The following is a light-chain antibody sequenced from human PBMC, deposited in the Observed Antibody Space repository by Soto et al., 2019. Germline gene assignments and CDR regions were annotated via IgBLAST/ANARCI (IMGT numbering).Light chain of an antibody. CDR2: GAS. J-gene: IGKJ1*01. Sequence: EMVMTQSPATLSVSPGERATLSCRASQSVSSNLAWYQQKPGQAPRLLIYGASTRATGIPARFSGSGSGTEFTLTISSLQSEDFAVYYCQQYNNWPPWTFGQGTKVEFK. CDR3: QQYNNWPPWT. V-gene: IGKV3-15*01. CDR1: QSVSSN.